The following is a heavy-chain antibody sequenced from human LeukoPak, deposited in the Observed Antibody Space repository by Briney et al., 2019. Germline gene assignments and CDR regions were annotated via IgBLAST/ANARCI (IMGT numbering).Heavy chain of an antibody. CDR1: GFIVSSSY. CDR3: AKSANWNYYFDC. Sequence: GGSLRLSCAASGFIVSSSYMSWVRQAPGKGLEWVSRISSNGGSSYNVDSVKGRFTISRDNSKNTLYLQMNSLRAEDTAVYYCAKSANWNYYFDCWGQGTLVTVSS. CDR2: ISSNGGSS. J-gene: IGHJ4*02. V-gene: IGHV3-23*01. D-gene: IGHD1-7*01.